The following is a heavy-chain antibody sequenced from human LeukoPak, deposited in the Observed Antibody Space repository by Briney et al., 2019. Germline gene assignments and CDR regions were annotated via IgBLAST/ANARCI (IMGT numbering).Heavy chain of an antibody. CDR1: GFTFSIYA. V-gene: IGHV3-30*04. CDR2: VSYDGSNK. Sequence: GGSLRLSCAAPGFTFSIYAMHWVRQAPGKGLEWVAVVSYDGSNKYYEASVQGRFTISRDNSKNTLYLDMNSLRADDTALYYCARDQGSGYLVGAFDIWGQGTMVTVSS. J-gene: IGHJ3*02. CDR3: ARDQGSGYLVGAFDI. D-gene: IGHD3-22*01.